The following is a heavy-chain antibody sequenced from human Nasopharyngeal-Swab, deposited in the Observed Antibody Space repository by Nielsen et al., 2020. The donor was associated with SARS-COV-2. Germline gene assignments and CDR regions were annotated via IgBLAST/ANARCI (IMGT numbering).Heavy chain of an antibody. J-gene: IGHJ5*02. CDR3: ARGGDPREVVAATDCFDP. CDR2: INPGGGSA. V-gene: IGHV1-46*01. D-gene: IGHD2-15*01. Sequence: VRQAPGKGLEWMGIINPGGGSARYSQNFQGRVTMTRDTFTSTVYRELSSLRSEDTAVYYCARGGDPREVVAATDCFDPWGQGTLVTVSS.